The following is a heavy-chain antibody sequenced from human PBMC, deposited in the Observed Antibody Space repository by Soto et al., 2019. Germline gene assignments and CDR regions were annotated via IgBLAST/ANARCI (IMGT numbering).Heavy chain of an antibody. CDR1: GGTFSSYA. Sequence: ASVKVSCKASGGTFSSYAISWVRQAPGQGLEWMGGIIPIFGTANYAQKFQGRVTITADESTSTAYMELSSLRSEDTAVYYCARERVDTMIVVVPPGPEYYYYGMDVWG. CDR3: ARERVDTMIVVVPPGPEYYYYGMDV. D-gene: IGHD3-22*01. J-gene: IGHJ6*02. CDR2: IIPIFGTA. V-gene: IGHV1-69*13.